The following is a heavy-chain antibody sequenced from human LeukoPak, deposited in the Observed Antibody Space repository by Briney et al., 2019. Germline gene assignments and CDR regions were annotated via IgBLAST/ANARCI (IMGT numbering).Heavy chain of an antibody. CDR2: ISSSSSHI. CDR1: GFAFSRYS. D-gene: IGHD6-19*01. CDR3: ARDAQWLVPEGYYYYMDV. V-gene: IGHV3-21*06. J-gene: IGHJ6*03. Sequence: GGSLRLSCAGSGFAFSRYSMNWFRQAPGKGLERVSSISSSSSHIFYADSVKGRFTISRDNAENSLYLQMNSLRAGDTAVYYCARDAQWLVPEGYYYYMDVWGKGITVTVAS.